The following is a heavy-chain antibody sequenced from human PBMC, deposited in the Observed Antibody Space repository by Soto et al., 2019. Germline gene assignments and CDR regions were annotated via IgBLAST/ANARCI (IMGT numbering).Heavy chain of an antibody. D-gene: IGHD3-3*01. V-gene: IGHV3-30*18. J-gene: IGHJ5*02. Sequence: GGSLRLSCAASGFTFSSYGMHWVRQAPGKGLEWVAVISYDGSNKYYADSVKGRFTISRDNSKNTLYLQMNSLRAEDTAVYYCAKSSGVDLRFLEWLSPGNRFDPWGQGTLVTVSS. CDR2: ISYDGSNK. CDR1: GFTFSSYG. CDR3: AKSSGVDLRFLEWLSPGNRFDP.